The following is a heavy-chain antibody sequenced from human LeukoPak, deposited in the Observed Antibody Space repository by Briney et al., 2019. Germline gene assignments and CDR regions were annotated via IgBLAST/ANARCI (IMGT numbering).Heavy chain of an antibody. CDR2: IYYSGST. V-gene: IGHV4-39*01. J-gene: IGHJ3*02. CDR3: ARFYRVAMIMSNAFDI. CDR1: GDSISSGSYY. D-gene: IGHD5-12*01. Sequence: KPSETLSLTCTVSGDSISSGSYYWGWIRQPPGKGLEWIGTIYYSGSTYYNPSLKSRVTVSVDTSKNQFSLNLSSVTAADTAVYYCARFYRVAMIMSNAFDIWGQGTMVTVSS.